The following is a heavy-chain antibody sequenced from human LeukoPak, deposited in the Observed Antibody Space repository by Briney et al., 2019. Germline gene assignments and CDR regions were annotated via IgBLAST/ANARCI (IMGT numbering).Heavy chain of an antibody. J-gene: IGHJ4*02. V-gene: IGHV3-30*18. D-gene: IGHD5-12*01. CDR1: GFTFSSYG. Sequence: PGRSLRLSCAASGFTFSSYGMHWVRQAPGKGLEWVAVISYDGSNKYYADSVKGRFTISRDNSKNTLYLQMNSLRAEDTAVYYCAKPESGYDPFDYWGQGTLVTVSS. CDR3: AKPESGYDPFDY. CDR2: ISYDGSNK.